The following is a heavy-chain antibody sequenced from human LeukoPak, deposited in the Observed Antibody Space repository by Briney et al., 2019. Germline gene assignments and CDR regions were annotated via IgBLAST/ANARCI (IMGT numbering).Heavy chain of an antibody. J-gene: IGHJ6*03. V-gene: IGHV4-4*07. Sequence: SETLSLTCTVSGGSISSYYWSWIRQPAGKGLEWIGRIYTSGSTNYNPSLKSRVTMSVDTSKNQFSLKLSSVTAADTAVYYCASSGSSGWWNYYYMDVRGKGTRSPSP. CDR2: IYTSGST. CDR3: ASSGSSGWWNYYYMDV. D-gene: IGHD6-19*01. CDR1: GGSISSYY.